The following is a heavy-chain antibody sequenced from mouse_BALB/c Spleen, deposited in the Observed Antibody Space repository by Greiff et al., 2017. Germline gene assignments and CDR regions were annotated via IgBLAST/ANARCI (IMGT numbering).Heavy chain of an antibody. CDR1: GFTFSSYT. Sequence: EVQGVESGGGLVKPGGSLKLSCAASGFTFSSYTMSWVRQTPEERLEWVATISRGGSYTYYPDSVKGRFTISRDNAKNTLDLQMSSLKSEDTAMYYCTRDGELGQTMDYWGQGTSVTVSS. CDR3: TRDGELGQTMDY. V-gene: IGHV5-6-4*01. CDR2: ISRGGSYT. J-gene: IGHJ4*01. D-gene: IGHD4-1*01.